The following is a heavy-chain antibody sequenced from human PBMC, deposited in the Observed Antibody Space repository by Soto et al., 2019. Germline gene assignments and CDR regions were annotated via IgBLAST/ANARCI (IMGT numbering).Heavy chain of an antibody. CDR2: IYYSGRT. D-gene: IGHD6-19*01. CDR3: ARDIGLLSSSGWYYYYCMDV. J-gene: IGHJ6*02. Sequence: PSETLSLTCTVSGGSVISGCYYWCWIRHPPGKGLEWVGYIYYSGRTNYNPSLKSRVTISVDTSKNQFSLKLSSVTAADTAVYYCARDIGLLSSSGWYYYYCMDVWGQGTTVTVSS. V-gene: IGHV4-61*01. CDR1: GGSVISGCYY.